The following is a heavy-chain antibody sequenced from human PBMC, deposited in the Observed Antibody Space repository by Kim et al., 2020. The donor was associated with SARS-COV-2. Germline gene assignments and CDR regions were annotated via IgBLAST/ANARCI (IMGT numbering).Heavy chain of an antibody. CDR1: GFTSSRYA. Sequence: GGSLRLSCAASGFTSSRYAMTWVRQAPGKGLEWLSTISISGESTFYADSVKGRFTISRDHSYNTVDLQMNSLRAEDTAVYFCAKVLYGFDYWGQGTLVT. D-gene: IGHD3-16*01. CDR3: AKVLYGFDY. CDR2: ISISGEST. V-gene: IGHV3-23*01. J-gene: IGHJ4*02.